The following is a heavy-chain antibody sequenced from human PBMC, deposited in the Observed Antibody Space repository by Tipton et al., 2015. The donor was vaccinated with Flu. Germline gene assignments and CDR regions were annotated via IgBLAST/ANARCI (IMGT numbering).Heavy chain of an antibody. D-gene: IGHD6-25*01. CDR2: IVCIFGIP. Sequence: QSGAEVKKPGSSVTVSCKASGDTFRKYAISWVRQAPGQGLEWMGGIVCIFGIPNYAQKFQGRVTMTADESTSTVYMELSSLRSDDTAVYYCARQIYSSAELDYDYYYMDVWGKGTTVIVSS. CDR1: GDTFRKYA. CDR3: ARQIYSSAELDYDYYYMDV. J-gene: IGHJ6*03. V-gene: IGHV1-69*01.